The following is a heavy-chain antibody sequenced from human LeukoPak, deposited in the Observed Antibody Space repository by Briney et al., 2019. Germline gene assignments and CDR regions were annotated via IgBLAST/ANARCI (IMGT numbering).Heavy chain of an antibody. V-gene: IGHV1-8*01. CDR1: GYTFTSYD. D-gene: IGHD7-27*01. Sequence: GASVKVSCKASGYTFTSYDINWVRQAPGQGLEWMGWMNPNSGNTGYAQKFQGRVTMTRNTSISTAYMELSSLRSEDTAVYYCARGESNWGSGVWFDPWGQGTLVTVSS. CDR2: MNPNSGNT. J-gene: IGHJ5*02. CDR3: ARGESNWGSGVWFDP.